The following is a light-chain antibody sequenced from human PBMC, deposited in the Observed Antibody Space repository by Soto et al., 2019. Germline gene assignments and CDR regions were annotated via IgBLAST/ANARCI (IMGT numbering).Light chain of an antibody. Sequence: QSALTQPASVSGSPGQSITVSCTGTNTDIGVYNYVSWYQQHPGKAPKLIIYEVYNRPSGVSNRFSGSKSGNTASLTISGLQTEDEADYYCSSFTPTSRVYVFGAGTKLTVL. V-gene: IGLV2-14*01. CDR2: EVY. J-gene: IGLJ1*01. CDR3: SSFTPTSRVYV. CDR1: NTDIGVYNY.